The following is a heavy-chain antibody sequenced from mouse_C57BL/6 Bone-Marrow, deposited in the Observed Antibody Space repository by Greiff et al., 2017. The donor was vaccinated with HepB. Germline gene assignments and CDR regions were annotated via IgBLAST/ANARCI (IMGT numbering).Heavy chain of an antibody. J-gene: IGHJ4*01. Sequence: QVQLQQSGAELVRPGTSVKMSCKASGYTFTNYWIGWAKQRPGHGLEWIGDIYPGGGYTNYNEKFKGKATLTADKSSSTAYMQFSSLTSEDSAIYYCARSTMVEAMDYWGQRTSVTVSS. CDR2: IYPGGGYT. V-gene: IGHV1-63*01. CDR1: GYTFTNYW. D-gene: IGHD2-1*01. CDR3: ARSTMVEAMDY.